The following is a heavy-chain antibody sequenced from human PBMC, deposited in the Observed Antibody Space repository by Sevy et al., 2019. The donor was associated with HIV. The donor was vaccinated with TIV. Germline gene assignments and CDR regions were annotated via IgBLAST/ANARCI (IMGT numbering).Heavy chain of an antibody. CDR3: ARLGAAAGPPYFDY. J-gene: IGHJ4*02. D-gene: IGHD6-13*01. Sequence: SETLSLTCTVSGGSIISSSYYWGWIRQPPGKGLEWIGSIYYSGSTYYNPSLKSRVTISVDTSKNQFSLKLSSVTAADTAVYYCARLGAAAGPPYFDYWGQGTLVTVSS. CDR2: IYYSGST. CDR1: GGSIISSSYY. V-gene: IGHV4-39*01.